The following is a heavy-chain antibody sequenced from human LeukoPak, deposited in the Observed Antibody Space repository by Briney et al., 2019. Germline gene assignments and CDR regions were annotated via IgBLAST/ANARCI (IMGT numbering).Heavy chain of an antibody. V-gene: IGHV4-4*02. Sequence: PSETPSLTCAVSGASISSTNWWSWARQPPGKGLEWIGEIYHAGTTNYSPSLESRVTISVDNSRNQFSLKLTSVTAADTAVYYCMRTYCSSTSCHYFDYWGQGTLVTVSS. CDR1: GASISSTNW. CDR3: MRTYCSSTSCHYFDY. CDR2: IYHAGTT. J-gene: IGHJ4*02. D-gene: IGHD2-2*01.